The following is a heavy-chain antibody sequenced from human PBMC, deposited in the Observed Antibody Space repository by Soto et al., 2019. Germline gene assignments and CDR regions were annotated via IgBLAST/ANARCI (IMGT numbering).Heavy chain of an antibody. CDR1: GYTFSNYD. V-gene: IGHV1-8*01. J-gene: IGHJ4*02. D-gene: IGHD3-10*01. CDR2: VNPNNGDT. Sequence: QVQLVQSGAELKKPGASVKVSCKASGYTFSNYDMNWVRQATGQGPEWIGWVNPNNGDTGYAQNFQGRVTLTTDISTTPPCMELPSLPAEDTAIYYCAKVSRKGSAIDFDYWGQGTLITVSS. CDR3: AKVSRKGSAIDFDY.